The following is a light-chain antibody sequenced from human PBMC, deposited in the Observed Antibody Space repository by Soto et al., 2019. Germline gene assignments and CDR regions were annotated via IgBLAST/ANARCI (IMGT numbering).Light chain of an antibody. J-gene: IGLJ3*02. V-gene: IGLV2-8*01. CDR2: EVS. CDR1: SSDVGAYNY. Sequence: QSALTQPHSASGSPGQSVTISCTGTSSDVGAYNYVSWYQQYPGKAPKLMIYEVSKRPSGVPDRFSGSKSGKTASLTVSGLQPEDEAEYYCTSYAGSNIWVFGGGTKVTVL. CDR3: TSYAGSNIWV.